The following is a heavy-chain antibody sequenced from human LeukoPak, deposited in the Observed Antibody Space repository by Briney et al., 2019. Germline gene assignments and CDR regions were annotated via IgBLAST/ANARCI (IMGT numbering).Heavy chain of an antibody. D-gene: IGHD3-3*01. CDR3: ARGAEFNHAYYDFWSGYSNPIDY. CDR2: INPNSGGT. Sequence: ASVKVSCKASGYTFTGYYMHWVQQAPGQGLEWMGWINPNSGGTNYAQKFQGRVTMTRDTSISTAYMELSRLRSDDTAVYYCARGAEFNHAYYDFWSGYSNPIDYWGQGTLVTVSS. J-gene: IGHJ4*02. V-gene: IGHV1-2*02. CDR1: GYTFTGYY.